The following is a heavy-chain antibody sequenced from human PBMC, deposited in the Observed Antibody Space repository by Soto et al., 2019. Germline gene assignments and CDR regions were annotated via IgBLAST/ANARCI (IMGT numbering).Heavy chain of an antibody. D-gene: IGHD6-19*01. V-gene: IGHV1-18*01. CDR3: ARVPRGGYSRVWYPAYSDL. CDR1: GYTFTSYG. J-gene: IGHJ2*01. CDR2: ISAYNGNT. Sequence: QVQLVQSGAEVKKPGASVKVSCKASGYTFTSYGISWVRQAPGQGLEWMGWISAYNGNTNYAQKLQRRVTTTTDTSTSTAYMEMNSLRPDDTAVYYCARVPRGGYSRVWYPAYSDLWGRGTLVTVSS.